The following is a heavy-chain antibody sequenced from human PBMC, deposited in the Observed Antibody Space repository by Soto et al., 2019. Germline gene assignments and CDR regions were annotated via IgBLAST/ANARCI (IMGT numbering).Heavy chain of an antibody. Sequence: GGSLSLSCAASGFTLSGYAMDWVRQAPGKGLEYVSGISSNGVGTYYANSVQGRFTISRDNSKNTVYLQMGSLRPEDMAVYYCVWRARQDLDFNYVWGKGTSVTVSS. V-gene: IGHV3-64*01. D-gene: IGHD1-1*01. CDR3: VWRARQDLDFNYV. CDR1: GFTLSGYA. J-gene: IGHJ6*04. CDR2: ISSNGVGT.